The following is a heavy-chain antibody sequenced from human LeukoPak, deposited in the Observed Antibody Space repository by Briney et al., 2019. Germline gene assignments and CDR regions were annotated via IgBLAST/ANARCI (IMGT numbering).Heavy chain of an antibody. Sequence: GGSLRLSCAASGFTFSYYWMTWVRQAPGKGLEWVANINEEGSEKYYVDSVKGRFTISRDNAKNSLYLHMNSLRAEATAVYYCASQVTIFGGGKYFDYWGQGTLVTVSS. J-gene: IGHJ4*02. CDR3: ASQVTIFGGGKYFDY. D-gene: IGHD3-3*01. CDR2: INEEGSEK. V-gene: IGHV3-7*05. CDR1: GFTFSYYW.